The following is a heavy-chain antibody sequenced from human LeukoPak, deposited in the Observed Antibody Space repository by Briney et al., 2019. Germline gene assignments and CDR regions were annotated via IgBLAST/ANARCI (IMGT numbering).Heavy chain of an antibody. Sequence: ETLSLTCTVSGGSISSYYWSWIRQPPGKGLEWIGNIYDRGSTKYNPSLKSRVTISVDKSKNHFSLNLSSVTAADTAVYYCARDRCGGDCPLDYWGQGTLVTVSS. D-gene: IGHD2-21*02. V-gene: IGHV4-59*12. J-gene: IGHJ4*02. CDR1: GGSISSYY. CDR2: IYDRGST. CDR3: ARDRCGGDCPLDY.